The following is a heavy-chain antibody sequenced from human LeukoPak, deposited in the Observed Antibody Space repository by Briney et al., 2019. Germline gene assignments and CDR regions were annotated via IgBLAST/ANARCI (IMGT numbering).Heavy chain of an antibody. J-gene: IGHJ4*02. CDR1: GFTFSSYE. CDR2: ISSSGSTI. Sequence: GGSLRLSCAASGFTFSSYEMNWVRQAPGKGLEWISYISSSGSTIYYADSVKGRFTISRDNAKNSLYLQMNSLRAEDTSVYYCARESGYSYGPTFDYWGQGTLVTVSS. D-gene: IGHD5-18*01. CDR3: ARESGYSYGPTFDY. V-gene: IGHV3-48*03.